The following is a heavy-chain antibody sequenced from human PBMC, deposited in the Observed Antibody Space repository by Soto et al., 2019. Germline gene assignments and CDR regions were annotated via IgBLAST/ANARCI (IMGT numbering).Heavy chain of an antibody. V-gene: IGHV3-74*01. CDR3: ARDWGGGSRDFDY. CDR1: GFTFSNYG. Sequence: PGGSLRLSCAASGFTFSNYGMHWVRQVPGKGLVWVSRITYDGSITNYADSVKGRFTISRDNAKNTLYLQMNSLRAEDTAVYYCARDWGGGSRDFDYWGQGTPVTVSS. CDR2: ITYDGSIT. D-gene: IGHD2-15*01. J-gene: IGHJ4*02.